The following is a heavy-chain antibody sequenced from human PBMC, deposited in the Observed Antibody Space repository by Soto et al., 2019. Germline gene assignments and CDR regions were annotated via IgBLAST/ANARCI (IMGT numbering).Heavy chain of an antibody. D-gene: IGHD1-26*01. CDR1: GGTFSSYA. CDR2: IIPIFGTA. V-gene: IGHV1-69*06. CDR3: ARDGTSALSHDY. Sequence: SVKVSCKASGGTFSSYAISWVRQAPGQGLEWMGGIIPIFGTANYAQKFQGRVTITADKSTSTAYMELSSLRSEDTAVYYCARDGTSALSHDYWGQGTLVTVSS. J-gene: IGHJ4*02.